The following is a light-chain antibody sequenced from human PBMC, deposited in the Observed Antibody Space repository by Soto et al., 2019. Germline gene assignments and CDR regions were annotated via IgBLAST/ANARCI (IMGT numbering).Light chain of an antibody. CDR1: SSDVGGYNY. CDR3: SSYAFTTIFV. J-gene: IGLJ1*01. V-gene: IGLV2-8*01. Sequence: QSVLTQPPSASGSPGQSVTISCTGTSSDVGGYNYVSWYQQHPGKAPKVIIYEVSKRPSGVPDRFSGSKSGSTASLTVSGLQVADQAAYYCSSYAFTTIFVFRSGTTVTVL. CDR2: EVS.